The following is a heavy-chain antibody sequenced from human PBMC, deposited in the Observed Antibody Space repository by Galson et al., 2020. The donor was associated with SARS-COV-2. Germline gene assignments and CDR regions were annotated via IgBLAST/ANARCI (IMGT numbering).Heavy chain of an antibody. CDR2: VTAAGGGT. Sequence: GGSLRLSCAASGFTFGRYAISWVRQAPAKGLEWVSSVTAAGGGTYHAASVKGRFTISRDNSKNTLYLQMNSLRVEDTALYYCAKDQGNDYGDQLDYGGQGTLVVVSS. CDR1: GFTFGRYA. V-gene: IGHV3-23*01. CDR3: AKDQGNDYGDQLDY. J-gene: IGHJ4*02. D-gene: IGHD4-17*01.